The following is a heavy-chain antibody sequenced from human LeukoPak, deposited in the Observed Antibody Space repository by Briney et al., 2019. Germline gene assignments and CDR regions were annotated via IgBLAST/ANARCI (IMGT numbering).Heavy chain of an antibody. Sequence: GGSLRLSCAGSGFTVSSNYMSWVRQAPGKGLEWVSVIYSGGSTYYADSVKGRFTVSRDNSKNTLYLQMNSLRAEDTAVYYCASCSSGWPYYYYYGMDVWGQGTTVSVSS. V-gene: IGHV3-66*01. J-gene: IGHJ6*02. CDR1: GFTVSSNY. CDR3: ASCSSGWPYYYYYGMDV. D-gene: IGHD6-19*01. CDR2: IYSGGST.